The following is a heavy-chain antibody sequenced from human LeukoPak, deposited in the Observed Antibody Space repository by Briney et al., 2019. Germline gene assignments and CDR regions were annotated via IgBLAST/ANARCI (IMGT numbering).Heavy chain of an antibody. CDR2: MNPNSGNT. CDR3: ARESLYYDILTGSQMGYGTIYYYMDV. J-gene: IGHJ6*03. D-gene: IGHD3-9*01. Sequence: ASVKVSCKASGYTFTSYDINWVRQATGQGLEWMGWMNPNSGNTGYVQKFQGRVTMTRNTSISTDYMELSSLRSEDTAVYYCARESLYYDILTGSQMGYGTIYYYMDVWGKGTTVTISS. CDR1: GYTFTSYD. V-gene: IGHV1-8*01.